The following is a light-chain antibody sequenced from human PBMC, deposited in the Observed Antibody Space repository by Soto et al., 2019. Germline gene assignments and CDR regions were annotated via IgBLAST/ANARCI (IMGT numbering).Light chain of an antibody. J-gene: IGKJ2*01. Sequence: DIQLTQSPSFLSASVGDSVTITCQASQEITTLLNWYYQRPGKAPKLLISDASILQAGVPSRFRGSGTGTRFIFTITSLQPEDVGRYYCQQYENVPTFGQGTEVGI. CDR2: DAS. V-gene: IGKV1-33*01. CDR3: QQYENVPT. CDR1: QEITTL.